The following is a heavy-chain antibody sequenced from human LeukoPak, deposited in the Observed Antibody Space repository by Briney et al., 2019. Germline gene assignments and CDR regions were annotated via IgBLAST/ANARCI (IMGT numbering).Heavy chain of an antibody. J-gene: IGHJ3*02. D-gene: IGHD3-22*01. V-gene: IGHV1-69*06. CDR3: ARGGYDSSGYRDAFDI. CDR2: IIPIFGTA. Sequence: SVKVSCKASGGTFSSYAISWVRQAPGQGLEWMGGIIPIFGTANCAQKFQGRVTITADKSTSTAYMELSSLRSEDTAVYYCARGGYDSSGYRDAFDIWGQGTMVTVSS. CDR1: GGTFSSYA.